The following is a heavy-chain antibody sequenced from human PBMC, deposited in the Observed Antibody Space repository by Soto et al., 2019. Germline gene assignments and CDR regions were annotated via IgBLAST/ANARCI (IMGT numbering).Heavy chain of an antibody. J-gene: IGHJ4*02. D-gene: IGHD6-19*01. CDR3: AGGSVAGKSDY. CDR2: INHSGST. Sequence: QVQLQQWGAGLLKPSETLSLTCAVYGGSFSGYYWSWIRQPPGKGLEWIGEINHSGSTNYNPSLKSRGTISADTPKNQFSLNVRSVTAADTAVYYCAGGSVAGKSDYWGQGTLVTVSS. V-gene: IGHV4-34*01. CDR1: GGSFSGYY.